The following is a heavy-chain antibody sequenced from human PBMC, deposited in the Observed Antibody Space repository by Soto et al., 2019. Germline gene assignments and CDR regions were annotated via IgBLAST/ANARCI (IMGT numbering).Heavy chain of an antibody. D-gene: IGHD4-17*01. CDR1: GYTLNEVA. Sequence: QVQLVQSGAEVKKPGASVKVSCKVSGYTLNEVAMHWLRQAPGKGLEWLGGFDPDEAETIYAQHFQGRVTMTEDTSTDTVYMELSSLRSEDTALYFCTTYHGDYNFDHWVQGTLVTVSS. J-gene: IGHJ5*02. CDR3: TTYHGDYNFDH. V-gene: IGHV1-24*01. CDR2: FDPDEAET.